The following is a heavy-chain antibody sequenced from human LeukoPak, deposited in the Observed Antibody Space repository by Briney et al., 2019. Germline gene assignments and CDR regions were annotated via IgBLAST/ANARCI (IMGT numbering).Heavy chain of an antibody. CDR1: GFTFSSHW. CDR3: ARNLGSQQLHY. CDR2: INQDRNIK. V-gene: IGHV3-7*01. J-gene: IGHJ4*02. Sequence: GGSLRLSCAASGFTFSSHWRDWLRPAPGKGLEWVANINQDRNIKNHVDSVKGRFIISRDNTKNSVYLEINSLRVEDTAVYYCARNLGSQQLHYGGQGTQVTVPS. D-gene: IGHD1-1*01.